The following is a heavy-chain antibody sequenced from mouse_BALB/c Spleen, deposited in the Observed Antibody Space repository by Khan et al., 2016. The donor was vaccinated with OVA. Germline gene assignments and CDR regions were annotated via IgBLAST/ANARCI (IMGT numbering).Heavy chain of an antibody. CDR1: GYTFTSYW. CDR2: INPITGYT. D-gene: IGHD1-1*01. CDR3: SRSELLRFLFDY. Sequence: QVQLKQSGAELAKPGASVKMSCKASGYTFTSYWMHWVKQRPGQGLEWIGYINPITGYTEYNQKFKDKATLTADKSSSTAYMQLSSLTSEDSAVYYWSRSELLRFLFDYWSQGTTLTVSS. V-gene: IGHV1-7*01. J-gene: IGHJ2*01.